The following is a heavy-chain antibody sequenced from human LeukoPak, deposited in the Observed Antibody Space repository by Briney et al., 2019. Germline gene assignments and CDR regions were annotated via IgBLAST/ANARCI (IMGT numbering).Heavy chain of an antibody. V-gene: IGHV3-11*01. CDR1: GFTFSDYY. Sequence: SGGSLRLSCAASGFTFSDYYMSWIRQAPGKGLEWVSYISSSGSTIYYADSVRGRFTISRDNAKNSLYLQMNSLRAEDTAVYYCARVRSTDYYYGMDVWGQGTTVTVSS. J-gene: IGHJ6*02. CDR2: ISSSGSTI. CDR3: ARVRSTDYYYGMDV.